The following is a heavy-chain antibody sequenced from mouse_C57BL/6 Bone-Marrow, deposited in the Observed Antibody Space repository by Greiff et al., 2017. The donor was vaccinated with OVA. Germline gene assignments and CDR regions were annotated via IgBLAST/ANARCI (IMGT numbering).Heavy chain of an antibody. CDR3: ARGGLPHYFDY. J-gene: IGHJ2*01. CDR2: ISDGGSYT. V-gene: IGHV5-4*01. Sequence: EVQLVESGGGLVKPGGSLKLSCAASGFTFSSYAMSWVRQTPEKRLEWVATISDGGSYTYSPDNVKGRFTISRDNAKNNLYLQMSHLKSEDTAMYYCARGGLPHYFDYWGQGTTLTVSS. CDR1: GFTFSSYA. D-gene: IGHD2-4*01.